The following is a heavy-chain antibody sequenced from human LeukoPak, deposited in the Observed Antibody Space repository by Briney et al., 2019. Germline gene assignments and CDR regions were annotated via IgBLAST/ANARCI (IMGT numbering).Heavy chain of an antibody. CDR2: IIPIFGTA. CDR1: GGTFSSYA. V-gene: IGHV1-69*13. Sequence: SVKVSCKASGGTFSSYAINWVRQAPGQGLEWMGGIIPIFGTANYAQKFQGRVTITADESTSTAYMELSSLRSEDTAVYYCARETYYDFWSGKGYFDYWGQGTLVTVSS. D-gene: IGHD3-3*01. CDR3: ARETYYDFWSGKGYFDY. J-gene: IGHJ4*02.